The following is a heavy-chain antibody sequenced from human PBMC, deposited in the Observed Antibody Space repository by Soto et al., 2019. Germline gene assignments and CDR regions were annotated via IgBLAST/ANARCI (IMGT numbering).Heavy chain of an antibody. D-gene: IGHD3-22*01. CDR2: IGESGGST. Sequence: PGGSLRLSCAASGFTFSSYALSWVRQAPGKGLEWVSSIGESGGSTYYADSVKGRFTVSRDNSKNTLYLQMNSLRAEDTAVYYCAKASFYFHSSGYPEYFQHWGQGT. V-gene: IGHV3-23*01. CDR1: GFTFSSYA. J-gene: IGHJ1*01. CDR3: AKASFYFHSSGYPEYFQH.